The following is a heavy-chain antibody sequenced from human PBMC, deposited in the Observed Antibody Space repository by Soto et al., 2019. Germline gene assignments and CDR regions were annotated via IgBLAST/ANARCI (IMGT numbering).Heavy chain of an antibody. Sequence: SETLSLTCTVSGGSISSGDYYWSWIRQPPGKGLEWIGYIYYSGSTYYNPSLKSRVTISVDTSKNQFSLKLSSVTAADTAVYYCARDTHCSSNSCSPDRYFDYWGQGTRVTVSS. CDR3: ARDTHCSSNSCSPDRYFDY. J-gene: IGHJ4*02. D-gene: IGHD2-2*01. V-gene: IGHV4-30-4*01. CDR1: GGSISSGDYY. CDR2: IYYSGST.